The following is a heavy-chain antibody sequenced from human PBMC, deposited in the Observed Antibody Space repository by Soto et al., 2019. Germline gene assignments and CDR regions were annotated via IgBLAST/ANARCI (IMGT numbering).Heavy chain of an antibody. Sequence: SETLSLTCTVSGGSISSSSYYWGWIRQPPGKGLEWIGSIYYSGSTYYNPSLKSRVTISVDTSKNQFSLKLSSVTAADTAVYYCASHYGSGSYYYYYYYGMDVWGQGTTVTGSS. V-gene: IGHV4-39*01. D-gene: IGHD3-10*01. CDR3: ASHYGSGSYYYYYYYGMDV. CDR2: IYYSGST. CDR1: GGSISSSSYY. J-gene: IGHJ6*02.